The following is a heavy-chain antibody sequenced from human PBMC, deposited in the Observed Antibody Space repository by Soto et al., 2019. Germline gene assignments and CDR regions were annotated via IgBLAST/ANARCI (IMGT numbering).Heavy chain of an antibody. CDR2: IGASGGST. CDR1: GFTFSSYA. J-gene: IGHJ6*02. Sequence: EVQLLESGGGLVQPGGSLRLSCAASGFTFSSYAMSWVRQAPGKGLEWVSVIGASGGSTYYADSVKGRFTISRDNSKNTLYLQMNSLRAEDTAIYYCAKATKGSLYYYSGMDVWGQGTTVTVSS. CDR3: AKATKGSLYYYSGMDV. V-gene: IGHV3-23*01.